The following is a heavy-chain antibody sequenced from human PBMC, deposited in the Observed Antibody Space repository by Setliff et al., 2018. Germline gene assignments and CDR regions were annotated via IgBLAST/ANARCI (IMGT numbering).Heavy chain of an antibody. V-gene: IGHV5-51*01. D-gene: IGHD3-3*01. J-gene: IGHJ3*02. CDR2: IYPGDSDT. CDR1: GYSFTNYW. CDR3: ARQAIFGSDAFDI. Sequence: PGESLKTYRKGSGYSFTNYWIGRVRQMPGKGLEWMGIIYPGDSDTRYSPSFQGQVTISADKSISTAYLQWSSLKASDTAMYYCARQAIFGSDAFDIWGQGTMVTVSS.